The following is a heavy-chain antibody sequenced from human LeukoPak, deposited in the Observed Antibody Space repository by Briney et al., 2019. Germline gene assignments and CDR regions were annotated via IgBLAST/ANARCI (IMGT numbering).Heavy chain of an antibody. J-gene: IGHJ6*03. CDR1: GGTFSGYY. CDR2: INHSGTT. V-gene: IGHV4-34*01. CDR3: ASSRGYSSSLWYYYMDV. D-gene: IGHD6-13*01. Sequence: PSETLSLTCAVYGGTFSGYYWSWIRQPPGKGLEWIGEINHSGTTNYNPSLKSRVTISIDTPKNQFSLKLSSVTAADTGVYYCASSRGYSSSLWYYYMDVWGKGTTVTVSS.